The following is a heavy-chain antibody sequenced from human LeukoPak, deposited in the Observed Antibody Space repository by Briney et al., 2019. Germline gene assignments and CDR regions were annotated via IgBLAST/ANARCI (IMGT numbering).Heavy chain of an antibody. CDR3: ARVRYSSSWYILRDAFDI. V-gene: IGHV1-18*01. Sequence: ASVKVSCKASGYTFTGYGISWVRQAPGQGLEWMGWISAYNGNTNYAQKLQGRVTMTTDTSTSTAYMELRSLRSDDTAVYYCARVRYSSSWYILRDAFDIWGQGTMVTVSS. CDR2: ISAYNGNT. CDR1: GYTFTGYG. J-gene: IGHJ3*02. D-gene: IGHD6-13*01.